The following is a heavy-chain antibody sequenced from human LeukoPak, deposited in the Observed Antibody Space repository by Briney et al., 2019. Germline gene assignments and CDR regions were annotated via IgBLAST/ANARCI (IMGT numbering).Heavy chain of an antibody. V-gene: IGHV4-59*08. J-gene: IGHJ4*02. CDR2: IAYSGST. D-gene: IGHD3-22*01. CDR3: ARHDYYYDSSGYTSCFDY. Sequence: PSETLSLTCTVSGGSISTYYWSWIRQLPGKGLEYIGYIAYSGSTNYNPSLKSRVTISVDTSRNQFSLQLSSVTAADTAVYYCARHDYYYDSSGYTSCFDYWGQGTLVTVSS. CDR1: GGSISTYY.